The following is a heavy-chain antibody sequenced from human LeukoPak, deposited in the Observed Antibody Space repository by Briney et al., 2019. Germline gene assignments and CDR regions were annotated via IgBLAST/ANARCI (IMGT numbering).Heavy chain of an antibody. CDR1: GYSLTSYW. Sequence: GESLRRSCKASGYSLTSYWISWVRPMPGKGLEWMGRIDPTDSYTDYSPSFQGHVSISADNSINTAYLQWYNLKASDTAMYYCTRQDYWGQGTLVTVSS. V-gene: IGHV5-10-1*01. J-gene: IGHJ4*02. CDR3: TRQDY. CDR2: IDPTDSYT.